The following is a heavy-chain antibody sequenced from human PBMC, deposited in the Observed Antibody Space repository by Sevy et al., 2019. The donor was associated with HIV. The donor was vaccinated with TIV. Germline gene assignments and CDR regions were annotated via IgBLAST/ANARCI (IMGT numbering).Heavy chain of an antibody. J-gene: IGHJ4*02. CDR3: AKDRWGSGCPYYLEN. CDR2: ITWNRNII. CDR1: GFTFGDYA. V-gene: IGHV3-9*01. D-gene: IGHD6-19*01. Sequence: GGSLRLSCAASGFTFGDYAMHWVRQAPGKGLEWVSGITWNRNIIGYADSVKGRFTISRDNAKNSLFLQMDSLRAEDTAFYYCAKDRWGSGCPYYLENRGQGTLVTVSS.